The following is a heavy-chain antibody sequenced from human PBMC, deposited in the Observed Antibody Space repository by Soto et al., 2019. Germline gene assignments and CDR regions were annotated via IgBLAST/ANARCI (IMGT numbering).Heavy chain of an antibody. J-gene: IGHJ4*02. D-gene: IGHD6-19*01. CDR1: GDSVSISDAA. Sequence: KQSPTLSLTCAVSGDSVSISDAAWNWIRQSPSRGLEWLGRTYYRSKWYNDDAVSVKSRITINPDTSNNQFWLQLNSVTPEDTAVYYCARGAYNSVWSWGQGTLVTVSS. V-gene: IGHV6-1*01. CDR3: ARGAYNSVWS. CDR2: TYYRSKWYN.